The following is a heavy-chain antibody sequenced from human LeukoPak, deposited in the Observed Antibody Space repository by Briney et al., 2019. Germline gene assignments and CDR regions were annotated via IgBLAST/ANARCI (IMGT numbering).Heavy chain of an antibody. CDR1: GYTFTSYY. D-gene: IGHD3-10*01. Sequence: GASVRVSCKASGYTFTSYYMHWVRQAPGQGLEWMGIINPSGGSTSYAQKFQGRVTMTRDTSTSTVYMELSSLRSEDTAVYYCARAMGYYGSGSYYNGGDYWGQGTLVTVSS. CDR2: INPSGGST. V-gene: IGHV1-46*01. CDR3: ARAMGYYGSGSYYNGGDY. J-gene: IGHJ4*02.